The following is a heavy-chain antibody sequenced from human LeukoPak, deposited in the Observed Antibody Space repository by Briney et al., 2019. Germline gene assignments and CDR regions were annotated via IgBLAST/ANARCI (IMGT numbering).Heavy chain of an antibody. D-gene: IGHD2-15*01. CDR3: ANGVVVAVPEFDY. V-gene: IGHV3-30*18. Sequence: PGGSLRLSCAASGFTFSSYGMHWVRQAPGKALEWVAVISYDGSNKYYADSVKGRFTISRDNSKNTLYLQMNSLRAEDTAVYYCANGVVVAVPEFDYWGQGTLVTVSS. CDR1: GFTFSSYG. CDR2: ISYDGSNK. J-gene: IGHJ4*02.